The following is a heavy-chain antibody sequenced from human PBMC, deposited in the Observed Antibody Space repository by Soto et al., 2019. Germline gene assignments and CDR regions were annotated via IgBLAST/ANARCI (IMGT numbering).Heavy chain of an antibody. CDR3: ASATYSNAWYRFDL. Sequence: QLVESGGGLVQPGGSLRLSCVATGFTFSGYWMSWVRQAPGKGLGWVADIKHEGSVLYYVDSVKGRFTISRGNAKKLLYLQMNGLRAEDTALYYCASATYSNAWYRFDLWGQGTLVTVSS. V-gene: IGHV3-7*03. CDR2: IKHEGSVL. J-gene: IGHJ4*02. D-gene: IGHD4-4*01. CDR1: GFTFSGYW.